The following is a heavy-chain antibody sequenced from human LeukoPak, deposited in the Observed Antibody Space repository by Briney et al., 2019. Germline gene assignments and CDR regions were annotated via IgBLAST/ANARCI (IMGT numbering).Heavy chain of an antibody. CDR2: IIPIFGTA. J-gene: IGHJ4*02. V-gene: IGHV1-69*13. CDR1: GGTFSSYA. D-gene: IGHD4/OR15-4a*01. Sequence: SVKVSCKASGGTFSSYAISWVRQAPGQGPEWMGGIIPIFGTANYAQKFQGRVTITADESTSTAYMELSSLRSEDTAVYYCARGRTITLYYFDYWGQGTLVTVSS. CDR3: ARGRTITLYYFDY.